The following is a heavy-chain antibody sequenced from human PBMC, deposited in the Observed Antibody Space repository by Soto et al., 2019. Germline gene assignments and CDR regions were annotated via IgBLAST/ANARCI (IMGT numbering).Heavy chain of an antibody. Sequence: QITLKESGPTLVKPTQTLTLTCTFSGFSLSTSGVGVGWIRQPPGKALEWLALIYWDDDKRFSPSLKSRLTITKDTSTNQVVLTMTNMDPVDTATYYCAPRRNYDILTGYDYWGQGTLVTFSS. D-gene: IGHD3-9*01. V-gene: IGHV2-5*02. CDR3: APRRNYDILTGYDY. CDR1: GFSLSTSGVG. CDR2: IYWDDDK. J-gene: IGHJ4*02.